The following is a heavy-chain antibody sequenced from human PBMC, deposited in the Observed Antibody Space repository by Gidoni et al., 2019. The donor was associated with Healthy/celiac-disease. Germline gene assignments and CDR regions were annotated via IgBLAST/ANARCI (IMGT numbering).Heavy chain of an antibody. D-gene: IGHD3-9*01. CDR1: GYSISSGYY. CDR2: IYHSGST. V-gene: IGHV4-38-2*01. J-gene: IGHJ4*02. Sequence: QVQLQESGPGLVKPSATLSLTCAVSGYSISSGYYWGWIRQPPGKGLEWIGSIYHSGSTYYNPSLKSRVTISVDTSKNQFSLKLSSVTAADTAVYYCATQFDWQLYYFDYWGQGTLVTVSS. CDR3: ATQFDWQLYYFDY.